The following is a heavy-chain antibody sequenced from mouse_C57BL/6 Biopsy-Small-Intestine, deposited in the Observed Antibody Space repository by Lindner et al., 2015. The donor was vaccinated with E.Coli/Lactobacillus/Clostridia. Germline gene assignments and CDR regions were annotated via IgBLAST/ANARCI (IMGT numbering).Heavy chain of an antibody. CDR1: GYAFSNNW. CDR2: IFPGDGNS. CDR3: TRRYFDY. Sequence: VQLHESGAELVKPGASVKISCKASGYAFSNNWMNWVKRRPGKGLEWIGQIFPGDGNSKYNGKFKGKATLTADKSSSTAYMQLSSLTSEDSAVYFCTRRYFDYWGQGTTLTVSS. J-gene: IGHJ2*01. V-gene: IGHV1-80*01.